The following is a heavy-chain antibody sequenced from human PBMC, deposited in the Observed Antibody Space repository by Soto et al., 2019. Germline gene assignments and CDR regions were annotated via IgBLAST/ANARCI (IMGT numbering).Heavy chain of an antibody. V-gene: IGHV1-69*06. CDR2: IIPSFGTA. Sequence: QVQLVQSGAEVKKPGSSVKVSCKASGGTFSSYAISWVRQAPGQGLEWMGGIIPSFGTANYAQKFQGRVTITADKSTSKAYMELSSLRSEDTDVYYCARDLPDSGSSGPGYWGQGTLVTVSS. J-gene: IGHJ4*02. D-gene: IGHD1-26*01. CDR3: ARDLPDSGSSGPGY. CDR1: GGTFSSYA.